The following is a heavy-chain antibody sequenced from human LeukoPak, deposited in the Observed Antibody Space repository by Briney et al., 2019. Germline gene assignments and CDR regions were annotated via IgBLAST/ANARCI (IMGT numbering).Heavy chain of an antibody. J-gene: IGHJ5*02. D-gene: IGHD4-11*01. CDR2: ISAYNGNT. CDR3: ARRKATVTPYNWFDP. Sequence: ASVKVSCKPSGYTFTSYGISWVRQAPGQGLEWLGWISAYNGNTNHAQKLHGRVTMTTDTSTSTAYMELRSLRSDDTAVYYCARRKATVTPYNWFDPWGQGTLVTVPS. CDR1: GYTFTSYG. V-gene: IGHV1-18*01.